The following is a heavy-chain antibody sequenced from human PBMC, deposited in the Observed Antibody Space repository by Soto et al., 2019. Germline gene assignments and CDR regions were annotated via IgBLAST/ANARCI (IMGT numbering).Heavy chain of an antibody. CDR1: GGSISTVGHY. Sequence: PSETLSLTCSVSGGSISTVGHYWTWIRQPPGKGLEWIGSIYHTGSTYYSTSLRSRLTMSIDTSKSQFSLRLSSVTSADTAVYYCARATGTLGSRICDYWGQGSLVTVSS. D-gene: IGHD1-26*01. J-gene: IGHJ4*02. CDR3: ARATGTLGSRICDY. V-gene: IGHV4-31*03. CDR2: IYHTGST.